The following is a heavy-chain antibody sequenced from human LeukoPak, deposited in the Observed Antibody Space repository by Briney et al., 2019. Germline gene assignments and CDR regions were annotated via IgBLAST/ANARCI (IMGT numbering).Heavy chain of an antibody. CDR2: INPRGGIT. Sequence: ASVKVSCKASGYTFTGYYIHWVRQAPGQGLEWMGIINPRGGITSYAQKFQGRVTMTRDTSTSTVYMDLSSLRSEDTAVYYCAREGYYDSSGSNREGFDYWGQGTLVTVSS. J-gene: IGHJ4*02. D-gene: IGHD3-22*01. V-gene: IGHV1-46*01. CDR1: GYTFTGYY. CDR3: AREGYYDSSGSNREGFDY.